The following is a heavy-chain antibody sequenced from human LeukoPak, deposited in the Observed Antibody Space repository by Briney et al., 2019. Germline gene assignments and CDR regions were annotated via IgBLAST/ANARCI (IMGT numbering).Heavy chain of an antibody. D-gene: IGHD3-3*01. V-gene: IGHV1-18*01. CDR2: ISAYNANT. CDR1: GYTFTNYG. J-gene: IGHJ6*02. Sequence: GASVKVSYKASGYTFTNYGISWVRQAPGQGPEWMGWISAYNANTKFAQKLQGRVTMTTDTSTSTAYMELRSLRSDDTAVYYCARDRSGQSFGYCYYGMDVWGQGTTVTVSS. CDR3: ARDRSGQSFGYCYYGMDV.